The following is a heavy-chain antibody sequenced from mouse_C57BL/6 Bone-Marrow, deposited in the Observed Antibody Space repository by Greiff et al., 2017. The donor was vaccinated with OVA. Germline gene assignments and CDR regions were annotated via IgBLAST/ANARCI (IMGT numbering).Heavy chain of an antibody. Sequence: VQLQQPGAELVKPGASVKLSCKASGYTFTSYWMRWVKQRHGQGLEWIGMIHPNSGSTNYNEKLKRKATLTVDKSTSTAYVQLSMLTAEDSAVYCGAREVITTVLAGVYYWGQGTTLTVSS. V-gene: IGHV1-64*01. CDR3: AREVITTVLAGVYY. D-gene: IGHD1-1*01. CDR2: IHPNSGST. CDR1: GYTFTSYW. J-gene: IGHJ2*01.